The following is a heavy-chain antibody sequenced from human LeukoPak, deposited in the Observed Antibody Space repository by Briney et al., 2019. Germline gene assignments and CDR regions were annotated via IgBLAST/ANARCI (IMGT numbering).Heavy chain of an antibody. CDR3: ARDGVLYSGYDVSRY. V-gene: IGHV1-46*01. J-gene: IGHJ4*02. D-gene: IGHD5-12*01. CDR1: GYSFTSYY. CDR2: INPSGGST. Sequence: VSLKVSCKASGYSFTSYYMHCVRQAPGQRLEWMGIINPSGGSTSYAQTFQGRVTVTRDMSTSTVYMQMSSLRSEDTAVYYCARDGVLYSGYDVSRYWGQGTLVTVSS.